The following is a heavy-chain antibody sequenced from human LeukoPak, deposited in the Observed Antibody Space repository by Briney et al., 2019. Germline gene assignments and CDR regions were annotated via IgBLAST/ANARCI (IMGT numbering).Heavy chain of an antibody. CDR3: ARLRYSSTWLFDY. CDR2: MKGDGSEK. D-gene: IGHD6-13*01. Sequence: PGGSLRLSCVASGFIFSSYWMSWVRQAPGKGLEWVANMKGDGSEKYYVDSVKGRFTISRDNAKSSLYLQMNSLRAGDTAVYYCARLRYSSTWLFDYWGQGTLVTVSS. V-gene: IGHV3-7*01. CDR1: GFIFSSYW. J-gene: IGHJ4*02.